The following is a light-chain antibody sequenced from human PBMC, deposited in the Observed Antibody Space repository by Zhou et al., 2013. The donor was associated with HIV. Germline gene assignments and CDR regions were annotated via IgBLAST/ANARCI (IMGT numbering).Light chain of an antibody. CDR2: DTS. J-gene: IGKJ4*01. V-gene: IGKV3-11*01. CDR1: QSVFSN. Sequence: EVVMTQSPSTLSVSPGERVTLSCRASQSVFSNLAWYQQKPGQAPSLLIYDTSTRATGVPARFSGSGSGTDFTLTISSLEPEDFAVYYCQQRSNWPPLTFGGGTKVEIK. CDR3: QQRSNWPPLT.